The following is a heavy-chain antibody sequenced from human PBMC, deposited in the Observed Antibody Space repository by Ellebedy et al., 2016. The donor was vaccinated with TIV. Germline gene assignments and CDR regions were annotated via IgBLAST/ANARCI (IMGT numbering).Heavy chain of an antibody. D-gene: IGHD2-15*01. V-gene: IGHV3-23*01. J-gene: IGHJ6*02. CDR2: ISGSGGST. CDR3: ARADGYCSGGSCYPDYYGMDV. Sequence: GGSLRLSXAASGFTFSSYAMSWVRQAPGKGLEWVSAISGSGGSTYYADSVKGRFTISRDNSKNTLYLQMNSLRAEDTAVYYCARADGYCSGGSCYPDYYGMDVWGQGTTVTVSS. CDR1: GFTFSSYA.